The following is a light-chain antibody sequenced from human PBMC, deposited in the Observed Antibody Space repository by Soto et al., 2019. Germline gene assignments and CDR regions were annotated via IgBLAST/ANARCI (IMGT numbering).Light chain of an antibody. Sequence: QSALTQPASVSGSPGQSISISCTGTSSDVGPYNYVSWYQQHPGKAPKLMIFEVSNRPSGVSNRFSGSKSGNTASLTVSGLQAEDEADYYCSSYAGSNVAFGGGTKLTVL. CDR1: SSDVGPYNY. V-gene: IGLV2-14*01. CDR3: SSYAGSNVA. CDR2: EVS. J-gene: IGLJ2*01.